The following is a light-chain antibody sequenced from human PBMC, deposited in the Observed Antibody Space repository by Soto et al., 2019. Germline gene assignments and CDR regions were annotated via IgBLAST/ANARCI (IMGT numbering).Light chain of an antibody. CDR2: ATS. CDR3: QQYNNWPPIT. CDR1: QGIGNN. Sequence: EVVMTQSPATLSASPGEGVTLSCRANQGIGNNLDWYQHKPGQTPSLLIYATSTMATGGPSRFSGSSSGPKFTLPINSRQSEDVSIYYCQQYNNWPPITFGQGTRLEIK. V-gene: IGKV3-15*01. J-gene: IGKJ5*01.